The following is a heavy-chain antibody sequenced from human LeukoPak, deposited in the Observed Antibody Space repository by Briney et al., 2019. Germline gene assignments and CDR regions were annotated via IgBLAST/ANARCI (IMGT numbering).Heavy chain of an antibody. J-gene: IGHJ3*02. D-gene: IGHD2-8*01. V-gene: IGHV3-53*04. CDR3: AREVMAKRRAFDI. CDR1: GFTASSNY. CDR2: IYSDDRT. Sequence: GRSLRLSRAVSGFTASSNYMSWVRQAPGKGLEWVLVIYSDDRTYYADSVKGRFTISRHTSKKTLYLQMNSLRAEDTAVYYCAREVMAKRRAFDIWGQGTVVTVSS.